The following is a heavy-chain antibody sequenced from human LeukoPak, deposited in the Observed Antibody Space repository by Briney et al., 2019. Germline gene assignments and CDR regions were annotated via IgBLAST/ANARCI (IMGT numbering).Heavy chain of an antibody. CDR1: GGSVSSGSYY. CDR3: ARHSYGKSLDC. D-gene: IGHD5-18*01. Sequence: SETLFLTCTVSGGSVSSGSYYWSWIRQPPGKGLEWIGYIYYSGNTNYNPSLKSRVTISVDTSKNQFSLKLNSVTAADTAVYYCARHSYGKSLDCWGQGTLVTVSS. V-gene: IGHV4-61*01. J-gene: IGHJ4*02. CDR2: IYYSGNT.